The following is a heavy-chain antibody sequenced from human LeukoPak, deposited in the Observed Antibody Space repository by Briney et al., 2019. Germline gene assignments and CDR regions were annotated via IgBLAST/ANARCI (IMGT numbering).Heavy chain of an antibody. J-gene: IGHJ4*02. Sequence: PSETLSLTCAVYGGSFSGYYWSWIRQPPGKGLEWIGEINHSGSTNYNPSLKSRVTISVDTSKNQFSLKLSSVTAADTAVYYCAKRYSSSSRDDYWGQGTLVTVSS. CDR1: GGSFSGYY. D-gene: IGHD6-6*01. V-gene: IGHV4-34*01. CDR2: INHSGST. CDR3: AKRYSSSSRDDY.